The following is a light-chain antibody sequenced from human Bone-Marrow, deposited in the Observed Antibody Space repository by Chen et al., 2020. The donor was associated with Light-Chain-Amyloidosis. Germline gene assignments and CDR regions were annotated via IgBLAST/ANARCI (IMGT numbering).Light chain of an antibody. CDR1: SRDVGGYDS. CDR3: CSYAGRYWV. CDR2: DVS. J-gene: IGLJ3*02. V-gene: IGLV2-11*01. Sequence: QSALTQPRSVSGSPGQSVTISCTGTSRDVGGYDSVSWYKQYPGKAPKLMIYDVSKRPSGGPDRFCASTAGNTASLTNSGLQAEDEADYYCCSYAGRYWVVGGGTKLTDL.